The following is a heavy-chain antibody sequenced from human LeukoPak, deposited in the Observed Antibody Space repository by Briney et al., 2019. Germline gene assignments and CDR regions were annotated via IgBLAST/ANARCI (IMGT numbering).Heavy chain of an antibody. Sequence: SGGSLRLSCASSGFTFSSYGMHWVRQAPGKGLEWVAFIRYDGTNKYYADSVKGRFTISRDNSKNTLYLQMDSLRAEDTAVYYCSKDGRGYSGYDLYYLDYWGQGTLVTVSS. CDR1: GFTFSSYG. D-gene: IGHD5-12*01. CDR3: SKDGRGYSGYDLYYLDY. CDR2: IRYDGTNK. J-gene: IGHJ4*02. V-gene: IGHV3-30*02.